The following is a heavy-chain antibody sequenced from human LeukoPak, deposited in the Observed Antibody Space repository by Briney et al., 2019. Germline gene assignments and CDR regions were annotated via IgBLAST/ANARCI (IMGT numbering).Heavy chain of an antibody. CDR3: ATGGIVGAMSYYSDY. V-gene: IGHV1-24*01. CDR1: GYTLTELS. Sequence: ASVKVSCKVSGYTLTELSMHWVRQAPGKGLEWMGGFDPEDGETIYAQKFQGRVTMTEDTSTDTAYMELSSLRSEDTAVYYCATGGIVGAMSYYSDYWGQGTLVTVSS. D-gene: IGHD1-26*01. CDR2: FDPEDGET. J-gene: IGHJ4*02.